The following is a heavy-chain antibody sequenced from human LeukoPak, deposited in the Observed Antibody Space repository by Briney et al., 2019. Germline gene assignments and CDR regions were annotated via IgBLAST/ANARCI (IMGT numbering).Heavy chain of an antibody. D-gene: IGHD1-26*01. CDR1: GYTFTSYY. CDR3: ARAKRGEWDDY. J-gene: IGHJ4*02. CDR2: INPSGGST. V-gene: IGHV1-46*01. Sequence: ASVKVSCKASGYTFTSYYMHWVRQAPGQGLEWMGIINPSGGSTSYAQKFQGRVTMTRDMSTSAVYMELSSLRSEDTAVYYCARAKRGEWDDYWGQGTLVTVSS.